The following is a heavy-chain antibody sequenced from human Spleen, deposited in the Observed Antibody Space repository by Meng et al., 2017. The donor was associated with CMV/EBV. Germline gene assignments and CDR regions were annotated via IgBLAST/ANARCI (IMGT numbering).Heavy chain of an antibody. CDR3: ARGDTAIFVNYYYYGVDV. D-gene: IGHD5-18*01. V-gene: IGHV3-74*01. CDR1: GFTFSSYW. J-gene: IGHJ6*02. Sequence: GESLKISCAASGFTFSSYWMHWVRQAPGKGLVWVSRINSDGSSTSYADSVKGRFTISRDNAKNTLYLQMNSLRAEDTAVYYCARGDTAIFVNYYYYGVDVWGQGTTVTVSS. CDR2: INSDGSST.